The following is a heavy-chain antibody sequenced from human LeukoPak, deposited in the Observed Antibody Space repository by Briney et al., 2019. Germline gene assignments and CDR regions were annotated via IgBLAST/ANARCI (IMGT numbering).Heavy chain of an antibody. D-gene: IGHD3-10*01. V-gene: IGHV3-21*01. J-gene: IGHJ4*02. CDR3: ARDDYGSGSPTIDY. Sequence: GGSQRLSCVASGFTLSAYAMSWVRQAPGGGLEWVSSICVGSGYMYYADSVKGRFTISRDNAKNSLYLQMSSLRAEDTAVYYCARDDYGSGSPTIDYWGQGTLVAVSS. CDR2: ICVGSGYM. CDR1: GFTLSAYA.